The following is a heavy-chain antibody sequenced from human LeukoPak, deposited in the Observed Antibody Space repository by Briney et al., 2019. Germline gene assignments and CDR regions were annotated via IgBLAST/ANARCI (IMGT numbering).Heavy chain of an antibody. CDR2: INHSGST. D-gene: IGHD3-10*01. V-gene: IGHV4-38-2*02. CDR1: GYSISSGYY. Sequence: PSETLSLTCTVSGYSISSGYYWGWIRQPPGKGLEWIGEINHSGSTNYNPSLKSRVTISVDTSKNQFSLKLSSVTAADTAVYYCARLRRHYYGSGSYYRNYMDVWGKGTTVTISS. J-gene: IGHJ6*03. CDR3: ARLRRHYYGSGSYYRNYMDV.